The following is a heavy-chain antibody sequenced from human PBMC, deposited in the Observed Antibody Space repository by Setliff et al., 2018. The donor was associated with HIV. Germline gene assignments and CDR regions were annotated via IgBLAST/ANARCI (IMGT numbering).Heavy chain of an antibody. CDR3: ARDRSIIMTFGGGNDAFDI. D-gene: IGHD3-16*01. V-gene: IGHV1-18*01. CDR2: ISAYNGNT. CDR1: GYTFTSYG. Sequence: ASVKVSCKASGYTFTSYGISWVRQAPGQGLEWMGWISAYNGNTNYAQKFQGRVTMTTDTSATTAYMELRSLRSDDTAVYYCARDRSIIMTFGGGNDAFDIWGQGTMVTVSS. J-gene: IGHJ3*02.